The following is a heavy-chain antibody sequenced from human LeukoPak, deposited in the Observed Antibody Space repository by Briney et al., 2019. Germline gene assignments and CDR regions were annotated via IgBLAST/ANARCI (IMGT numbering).Heavy chain of an antibody. Sequence: GGSLRLSCVASGFTFRTYWMSWVRQAPGKGLEWVANIKQDGSEKYYLDSVKGRFTISRDNADNSLFLQMDSLRAEDTAVYYCARQYYYDSSGYYFDYWGQGTLVTVSS. J-gene: IGHJ4*02. CDR1: GFTFRTYW. V-gene: IGHV3-7*01. CDR3: ARQYYYDSSGYYFDY. D-gene: IGHD3-22*01. CDR2: IKQDGSEK.